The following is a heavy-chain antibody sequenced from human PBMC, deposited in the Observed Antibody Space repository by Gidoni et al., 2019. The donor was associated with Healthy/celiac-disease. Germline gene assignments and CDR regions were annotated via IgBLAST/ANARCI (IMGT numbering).Heavy chain of an antibody. CDR2: IYPGDSDT. CDR3: AMRHREYSSNLGDAFDI. V-gene: IGHV5-51*01. D-gene: IGHD6-6*01. J-gene: IGHJ3*02. Sequence: EVQLVQSGAEVKKPGESLKISCKGSGYSFTSYWIGWVRQLPEKGLEWIGIIYPGDSDTRYSPSFQGQVTISADKSISTAYLQWSSLKASDTAMYYCAMRHREYSSNLGDAFDIWGQGTMVTVSS. CDR1: GYSFTSYW.